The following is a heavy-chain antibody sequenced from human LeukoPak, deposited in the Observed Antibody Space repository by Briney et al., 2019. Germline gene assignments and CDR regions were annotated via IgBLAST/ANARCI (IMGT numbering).Heavy chain of an antibody. CDR2: ISSSSSYI. Sequence: PGGSLRLSCAASGFTFSSYSMNWVRQAPGKGLEWVSSISSSSSYIYYADSVKGRFTISRDNAKNSLYLQMNSLRAEDTAVYYCASLLYRGYGDSIYWYFDLWGRGTLVTVSS. V-gene: IGHV3-21*01. J-gene: IGHJ2*01. D-gene: IGHD4-17*01. CDR1: GFTFSSYS. CDR3: ASLLYRGYGDSIYWYFDL.